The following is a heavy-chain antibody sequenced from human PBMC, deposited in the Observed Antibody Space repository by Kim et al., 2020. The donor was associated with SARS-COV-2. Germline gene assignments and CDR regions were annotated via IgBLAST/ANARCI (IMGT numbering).Heavy chain of an antibody. CDR1: GGTFSSYA. V-gene: IGHV1-69*04. J-gene: IGHJ4*02. CDR2: IIPILGIA. D-gene: IGHD3-3*01. Sequence: SVKVSCKASGGTFSSYAISWVRQAPGQGLEWMGRIIPILGIANYAQKFQGRVTITADKSTSTAYMELSSLRSEDTAVYYCARDDFWCGYYTIGGGYYFDSWGQGTLVPVP. CDR3: ARDDFWCGYYTIGGGYYFDS.